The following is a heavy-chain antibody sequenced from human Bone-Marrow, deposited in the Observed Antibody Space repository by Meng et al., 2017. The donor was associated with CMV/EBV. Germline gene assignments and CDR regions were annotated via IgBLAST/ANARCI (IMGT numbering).Heavy chain of an antibody. CDR3: ARRAGTGTHFDY. J-gene: IGHJ4*02. CDR2: IDWDDDK. CDR1: GFSLSTSGMR. Sequence: SGPTLVKPIQTLKLTCTFSGFSLSTSGMRVSWIRQPPGKALDWLACIDWDDDKFYSTSLKTRLTISNDTSKNQVVLTMTNMDPVDTATYYCARRAGTGTHFDYWGQGTLLTVSS. V-gene: IGHV2-70D*14. D-gene: IGHD1-7*01.